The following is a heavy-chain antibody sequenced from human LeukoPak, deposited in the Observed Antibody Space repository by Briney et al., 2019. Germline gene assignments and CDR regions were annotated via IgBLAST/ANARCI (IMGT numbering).Heavy chain of an antibody. CDR1: GFTISSNG. Sequence: GGSLRLSCVGSGFTISSNGMSWVRQAPGKGPEWVCGASGSGGSTHYPASVRGRFTIYRDNSKNTLFLQMNSLRAEGTAVYYCAKDLRGTFIGDFDSWGQGTLVTVSS. CDR3: AKDLRGTFIGDFDS. D-gene: IGHD1-26*01. CDR2: ASGSGGST. V-gene: IGHV3-23*01. J-gene: IGHJ4*02.